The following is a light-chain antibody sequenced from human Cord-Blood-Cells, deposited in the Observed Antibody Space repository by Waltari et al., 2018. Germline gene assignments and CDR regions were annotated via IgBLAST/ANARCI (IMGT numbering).Light chain of an antibody. J-gene: IGLJ2*01. CDR2: EVS. CDR1: SSHAGGYNY. V-gene: IGLV2-8*01. Sequence: QSALTQPPPASGSPGPSVTISSTGTSSHAGGYNYVSSYQQHPGKAPNLMIHEVSMRPSGVPDLCSGSMSGNTASLTVSGLQSENESDYYISSYAGGNNLVFGGGTKLTVL. CDR3: SSYAGGNNLV.